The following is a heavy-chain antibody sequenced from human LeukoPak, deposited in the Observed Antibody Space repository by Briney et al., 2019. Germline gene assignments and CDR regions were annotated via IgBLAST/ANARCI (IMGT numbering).Heavy chain of an antibody. J-gene: IGHJ6*03. CDR2: IYTSGST. CDR3: ARDQEYSSSWPYYYYMDV. V-gene: IGHV4-4*07. CDR1: GGSISSYY. Sequence: SETLSLTYTVSGGSISSYYWSWIRQPAGKGLEWIGRIYTSGSTNYNPSLKSRVTMSVDTSKNQFSLKLSSVTAADTAVYYCARDQEYSSSWPYYYYMDVWGKGTTVTISS. D-gene: IGHD6-13*01.